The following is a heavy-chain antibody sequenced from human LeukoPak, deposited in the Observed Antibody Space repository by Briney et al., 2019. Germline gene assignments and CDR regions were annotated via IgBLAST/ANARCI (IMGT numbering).Heavy chain of an antibody. D-gene: IGHD6-13*01. V-gene: IGHV3-23*01. CDR3: AKDRHSSSWYVRPSFDY. J-gene: IGHJ4*02. Sequence: PGGSLRLSCAASGFTFSSYAMSWVRQAPGKGLEWVSSISGSGGSTYYAGSVKGRFTISRDNSKNTLYLQMNSLRAEDTAVYYCAKDRHSSSWYVRPSFDYWGQGTLVTVSS. CDR1: GFTFSSYA. CDR2: ISGSGGST.